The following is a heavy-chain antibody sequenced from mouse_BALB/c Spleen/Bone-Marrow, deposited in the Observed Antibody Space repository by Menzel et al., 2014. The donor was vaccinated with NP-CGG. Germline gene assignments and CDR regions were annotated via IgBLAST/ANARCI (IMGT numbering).Heavy chain of an antibody. J-gene: IGHJ2*01. CDR1: GFSLTSYG. V-gene: IGHV2-2*02. CDR2: IRRGGST. CDR3: ARGYTLCFDY. Sequence: QVQLQQSGPGLVQPSQSLSITCTVSGFSLTSYGVHWVRQSPGKGLEWLGVIRRGGSTTYNANFKSRLSISKDNNKRQVFFKRNSLQANDADIYYCARGYTLCFDYWGQGTPLTVSS. D-gene: IGHD2-2*01.